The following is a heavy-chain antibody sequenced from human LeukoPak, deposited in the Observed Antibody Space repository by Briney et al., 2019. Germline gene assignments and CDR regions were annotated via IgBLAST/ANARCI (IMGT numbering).Heavy chain of an antibody. D-gene: IGHD3-10*01. CDR1: GFTFSTYW. CDR3: AKDLRGSGSGWFDP. Sequence: SGGSLRLSCAASGFTFSTYWMSWVRQAPGKGLEWVANIKQDGSEQYYVDSVKGRFTISRDNSKNTLYLQMNSLGAEDTAVYYCAKDLRGSGSGWFDPWGQGTLVTVSS. J-gene: IGHJ5*02. CDR2: IKQDGSEQ. V-gene: IGHV3-7*01.